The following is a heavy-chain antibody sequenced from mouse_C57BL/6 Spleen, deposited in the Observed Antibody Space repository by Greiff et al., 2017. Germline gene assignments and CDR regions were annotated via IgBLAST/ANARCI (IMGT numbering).Heavy chain of an antibody. CDR1: GFTFTGYC. CDR2: IDPEDGGT. CDR3: ARGAGIVFAG. Sequence: EVLLVQSGAELVKPGASVKLSCTASGFTFTGYCMHWVKQRPEQGLEWIGRIDPEDGGTKYAPKFKGKATITADTSSNTAYLQLSSLTSEDAAGYYCARGAGIVFAGWGQGTLVTVAA. J-gene: IGHJ3*01. V-gene: IGHV14-2*01.